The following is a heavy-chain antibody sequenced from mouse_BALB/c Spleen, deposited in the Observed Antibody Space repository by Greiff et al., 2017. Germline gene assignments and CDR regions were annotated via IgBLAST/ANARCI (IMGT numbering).Heavy chain of an antibody. J-gene: IGHJ3*01. CDR1: GFTFNTNA. CDR3: VPDGFAY. Sequence: TGGGLVQPKGSLKLSCAAPGFTFNTNAMNWVRQAPGKGLEWVARIRSKSNNYATYYADSVKDRLTISRDDSQSMLYLQMNNLKTEDTAMYYCVPDGFAYWGQGTLVTVSA. D-gene: IGHD2-3*01. V-gene: IGHV10S3*01. CDR2: IRSKSNNYAT.